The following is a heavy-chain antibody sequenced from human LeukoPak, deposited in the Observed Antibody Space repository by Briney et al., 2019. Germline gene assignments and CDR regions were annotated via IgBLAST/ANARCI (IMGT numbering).Heavy chain of an antibody. J-gene: IGHJ4*02. CDR3: ARGDGRQQLVLVY. D-gene: IGHD6-13*01. CDR2: INHSGST. CDR1: GGPITSNF. V-gene: IGHV4-34*01. Sequence: SETLSLTCTVSGGPITSNFWSWIRQPPGKGLEWIGEINHSGSTNYSPSLKSRVTISVDTSKNQFSLKLSSVTAADTAVYYCARGDGRQQLVLVYWGQGTLVTVSS.